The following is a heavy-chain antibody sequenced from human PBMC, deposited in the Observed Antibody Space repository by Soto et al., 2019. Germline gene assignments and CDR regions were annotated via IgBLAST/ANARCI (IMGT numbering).Heavy chain of an antibody. CDR1: GASITGSSY. CDR2: FSLTGTT. D-gene: IGHD2-8*02. V-gene: IGHV4-4*07. CDR3: ARGMTPPGAPAWYYFDS. Sequence: QVQLQESGPGLMKPSETLSLTCTVSGASITGSSYWSWIRQPAGKGLESIVRFSLTGTTSYNPSLRSRVTLSADVSKNQFCLRLTSVTAADTALYYCARGMTPPGAPAWYYFDSWGQGTLVTVSS. J-gene: IGHJ4*02.